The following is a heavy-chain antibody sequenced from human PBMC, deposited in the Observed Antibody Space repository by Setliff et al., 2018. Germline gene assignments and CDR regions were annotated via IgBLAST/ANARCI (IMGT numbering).Heavy chain of an antibody. CDR2: IIPIFGTA. CDR3: ARGGSSWHLFDY. J-gene: IGHJ4*02. Sequence: SVKVSCKASGGTFSSYAISWVRQAPGQGLEWMGRIIPIFGTANYAQKFQGRVTITADKSTSTAYMELSSLRSEDTAVYYCARGGSSWHLFDYWGQGTLVTVSS. D-gene: IGHD6-13*01. V-gene: IGHV1-69*06. CDR1: GGTFSSYA.